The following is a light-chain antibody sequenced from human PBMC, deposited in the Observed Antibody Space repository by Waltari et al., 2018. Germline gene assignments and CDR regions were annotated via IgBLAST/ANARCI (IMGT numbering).Light chain of an antibody. CDR1: NLENKL. V-gene: IGLV3-1*01. CDR2: KAT. CDR3: QAWDIKNVI. J-gene: IGLJ2*01. Sequence: SYELTQAPSVYVSPGQQPTITCCGDNLENKLSSWDQLEPGQSPVLVLYKATTRPAGISKRFSGSNSGDTATLTITGTQTTDEADYYCQAWDIKNVICGGGTKLTVL.